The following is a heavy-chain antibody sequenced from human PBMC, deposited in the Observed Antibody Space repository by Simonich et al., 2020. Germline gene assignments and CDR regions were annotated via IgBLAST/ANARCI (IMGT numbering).Heavy chain of an antibody. CDR3: AKDVGERITMIVVVIDAFDI. V-gene: IGHV3-23*01. CDR1: GFTFRSYA. CDR2: ISGSGGST. D-gene: IGHD3-22*01. J-gene: IGHJ3*02. Sequence: GGGLVQPGGSLRLSCAASGFTFRSYAMSWVRQAPGKGLGWVSAISGSGGSTYYADSVKGRFTISRDNSKNKLYRQMNSLRAGDTAVYYCAKDVGERITMIVVVIDAFDIWGQGTMVTVSS.